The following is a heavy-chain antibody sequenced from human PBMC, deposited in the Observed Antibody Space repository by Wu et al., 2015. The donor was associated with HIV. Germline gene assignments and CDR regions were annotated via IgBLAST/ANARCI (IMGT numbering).Heavy chain of an antibody. J-gene: IGHJ5*02. V-gene: IGHV1-69*12. CDR1: GGTFRNYP. CDR2: IMPIFGSA. CDR3: ARDPASEKRYSSNWFDP. Sequence: QVQLVQSGAEVKKPGSSVKVSCKASGGTFRNYPFSWVRQAPGQGLEWMGEIMPIFGSANYAQKFQGRVTITADESTSTAYMELSSLRSEDTAVYYCARDPASEKRYSSNWFDPWGQGTLVTVSS. D-gene: IGHD6-13*01.